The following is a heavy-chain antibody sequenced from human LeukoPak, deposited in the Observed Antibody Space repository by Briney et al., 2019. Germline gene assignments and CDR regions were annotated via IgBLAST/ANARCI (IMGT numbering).Heavy chain of an antibody. J-gene: IGHJ4*02. Sequence: SDTLSLTCAVCGGSFSGYYWSWIRQPPGKGLEWIGEINHSGSTNYNPSLKSRVTISVDTSKNQCSLKRSSVTAADKALYYCASLTMIVVPWGQGTLVTVSS. CDR1: GGSFSGYY. CDR2: INHSGST. D-gene: IGHD3-22*01. CDR3: ASLTMIVVP. V-gene: IGHV4-34*01.